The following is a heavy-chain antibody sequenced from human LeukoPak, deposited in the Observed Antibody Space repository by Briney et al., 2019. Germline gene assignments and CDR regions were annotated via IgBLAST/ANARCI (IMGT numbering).Heavy chain of an antibody. Sequence: ASVKVSCKASGYTFTSYTMNWVRQAPGQRPEWLGWVNAGNGNTKYSQKFQGRLTITRDTSASTAYLELSNLTSEDTAIYYCARGPRAAADDYWGQGTLVTVSS. V-gene: IGHV1-3*01. CDR2: VNAGNGNT. J-gene: IGHJ4*02. CDR3: ARGPRAAADDY. CDR1: GYTFTSYT. D-gene: IGHD6-13*01.